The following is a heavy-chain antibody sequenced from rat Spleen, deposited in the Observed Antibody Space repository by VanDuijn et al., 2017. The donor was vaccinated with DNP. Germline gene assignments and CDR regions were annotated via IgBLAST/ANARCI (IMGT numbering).Heavy chain of an antibody. J-gene: IGHJ3*01. D-gene: IGHD1-6*01. Sequence: EVQLVESGGGLVQPGNSLKLSCAASGFTFSDYAMAWVRQSPKKGLEWVATIIYDGSSTYYRDSVKGRFTISRDHARSTLYLQMDSLRSEDTATYYCATSSYYGNSLNWFVYWGQGTLVTVSS. V-gene: IGHV5S10*01. CDR1: GFTFSDYA. CDR3: ATSSYYGNSLNWFVY. CDR2: IIYDGSST.